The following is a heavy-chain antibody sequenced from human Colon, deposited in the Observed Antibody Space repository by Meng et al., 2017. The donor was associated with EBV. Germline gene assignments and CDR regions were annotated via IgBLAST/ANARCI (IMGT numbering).Heavy chain of an antibody. CDR3: ARRGPSGNFSP. D-gene: IGHD3-10*01. Sequence: QDELQQWGAGLLKPSPTLSRSCAIYGGSFRDYYWSWIRHPPGKGLEWIGEIDHRGNTKYNPSLKSRVTISLDTSKKQFSLKVSSVTAADSAVYYCARRGPSGNFSPWSQGALVTVSS. J-gene: IGHJ5*02. V-gene: IGHV4-34*01. CDR1: GGSFRDYY. CDR2: IDHRGNT.